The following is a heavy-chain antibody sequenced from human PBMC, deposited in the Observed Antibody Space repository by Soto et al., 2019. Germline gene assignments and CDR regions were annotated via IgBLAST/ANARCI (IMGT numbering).Heavy chain of an antibody. Sequence: ASVKVSCKASGDTFASYGISWVRQAPGQGLEWMGWISAYNGNTNYAQKLQGRVTMTTDTSTSTAYMELRSLRSDDTAVYYCARAVSIPGSTRPNWFDPWRQGTLVTVSS. CDR3: ARAVSIPGSTRPNWFDP. V-gene: IGHV1-18*04. CDR1: GDTFASYG. J-gene: IGHJ5*02. CDR2: ISAYNGNT. D-gene: IGHD2-2*02.